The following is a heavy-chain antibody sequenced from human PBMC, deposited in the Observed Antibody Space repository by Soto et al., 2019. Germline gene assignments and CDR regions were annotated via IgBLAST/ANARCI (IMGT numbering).Heavy chain of an antibody. CDR1: GFMFTRST. D-gene: IGHD3-9*01. Sequence: GGSLRLSCVASGFMFTRSTMNWVRQAPGKGLEWVSSITSASDYIFYANSVKGRFTISRDNAKNSLYLQMNSLRAEDTAVYYCARVGTGSSTPLDIWGQGTMVTVSS. V-gene: IGHV3-21*01. J-gene: IGHJ3*02. CDR2: ITSASDYI. CDR3: ARVGTGSSTPLDI.